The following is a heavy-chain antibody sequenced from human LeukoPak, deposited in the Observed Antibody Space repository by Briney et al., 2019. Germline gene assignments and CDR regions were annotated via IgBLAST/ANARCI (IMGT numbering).Heavy chain of an antibody. Sequence: SVKVSCKASGGTFSSYAISWVRQAPGQGLEWMGRIIPILGIANYAQKFQGRVTITADKPTSTAYMELSSLRSEDTAVYYCARDGNAAAAAKGDDYWGQGTLVTVSS. D-gene: IGHD6-13*01. J-gene: IGHJ4*02. CDR3: ARDGNAAAAAKGDDY. V-gene: IGHV1-69*04. CDR2: IIPILGIA. CDR1: GGTFSSYA.